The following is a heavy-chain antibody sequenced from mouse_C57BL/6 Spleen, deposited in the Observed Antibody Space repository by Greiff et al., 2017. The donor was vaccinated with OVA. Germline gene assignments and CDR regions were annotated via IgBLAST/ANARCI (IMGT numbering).Heavy chain of an antibody. CDR2: IYPGSGNT. Sequence: VKLMESGAELVRPGASVKLSCKASGYTFTDYYINWVKQRPGQGLEWIARIYPGSGNTYYNEKFKGKATLTAEKSSSTAYMQLSSLTSEDSAVYFCAREYYGYYYAMDYWGQGTSVTVSS. CDR3: AREYYGYYYAMDY. V-gene: IGHV1-76*01. D-gene: IGHD1-1*01. J-gene: IGHJ4*01. CDR1: GYTFTDYY.